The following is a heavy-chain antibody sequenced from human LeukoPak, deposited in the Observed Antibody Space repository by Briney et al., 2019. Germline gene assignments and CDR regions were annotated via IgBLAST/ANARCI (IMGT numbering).Heavy chain of an antibody. CDR1: GFTFSDYY. D-gene: IGHD5-18*01. V-gene: IGHV3-11*01. Sequence: PGGSLRLSCAASGFTFSDYYMSWIRQAPGKGLEWVSYISSSGSTKYYADSVKGRFTISRDNAKNSYLQMNSLRAEDTAVYYCARGSGYTYGYPFDSWGQGTLVTVSS. CDR2: ISSSGSTK. J-gene: IGHJ4*02. CDR3: ARGSGYTYGYPFDS.